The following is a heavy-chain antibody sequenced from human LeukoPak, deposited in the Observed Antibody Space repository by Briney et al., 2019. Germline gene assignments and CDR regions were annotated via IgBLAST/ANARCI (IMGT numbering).Heavy chain of an antibody. Sequence: PSETLSLTCTVSGGSISSYYWSWIRQPPGKGLEWIGYIYYSGSTNYNPSLKSRVTISVDTSKNQFSLKLSSVTAADAAVYYCARDGGTRYYYYMDVWGKGTTVTVSS. J-gene: IGHJ6*03. CDR3: ARDGGTRYYYYMDV. D-gene: IGHD3-16*01. V-gene: IGHV4-59*01. CDR2: IYYSGST. CDR1: GGSISSYY.